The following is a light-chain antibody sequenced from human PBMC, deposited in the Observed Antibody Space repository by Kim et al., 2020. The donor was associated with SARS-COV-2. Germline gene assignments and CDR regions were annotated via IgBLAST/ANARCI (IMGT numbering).Light chain of an antibody. V-gene: IGKV1-9*01. CDR2: AAS. CDR1: QGIISN. Sequence: DIQLTQSPSFLSASVGDRVTITCRASQGIISNLVWYQQKPGKAPKVLIYAASTLQSGVPSRFSGSGSGTEFTLTISSLQPEDFATYYCQQVNNFPLTFGGGTKVDIK. J-gene: IGKJ4*01. CDR3: QQVNNFPLT.